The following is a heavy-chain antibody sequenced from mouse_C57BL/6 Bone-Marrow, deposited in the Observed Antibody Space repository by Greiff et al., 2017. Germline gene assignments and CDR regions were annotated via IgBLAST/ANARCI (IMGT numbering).Heavy chain of an antibody. CDR3: ARDLTGGFAY. J-gene: IGHJ3*01. CDR1: GYAFSSSW. V-gene: IGHV1-82*01. CDR2: INPGDGDT. Sequence: VQLQQSGPELVKPGASVKISCKASGYAFSSSWMNWVKQRPGKGLEWIGRINPGDGDTNYNGKFKGKATLTADKSSSTAYMQLSSLTSEDSAVXCGARDLTGGFAYWGQGTLVTVSA. D-gene: IGHD4-1*01.